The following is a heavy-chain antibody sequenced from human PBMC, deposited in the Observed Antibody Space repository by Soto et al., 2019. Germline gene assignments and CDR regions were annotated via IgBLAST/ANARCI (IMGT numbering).Heavy chain of an antibody. J-gene: IGHJ4*02. V-gene: IGHV4-4*02. Sequence: QVQLQESGPGLVKPSGTLSLTCAVSGGSISSNNWWSWVRQPPGKGLEWIGEIYHSGSTNYNPSLKGRVTMSVDKSQSQFSLNLGSLTAADTAVYYCAGQVDTTYTYNYWGQGTRVTVSS. CDR3: AGQVDTTYTYNY. CDR2: IYHSGST. D-gene: IGHD5-18*01. CDR1: GGSISSNNW.